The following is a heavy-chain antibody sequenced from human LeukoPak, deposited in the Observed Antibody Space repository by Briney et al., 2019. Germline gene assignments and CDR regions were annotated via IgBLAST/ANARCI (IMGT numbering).Heavy chain of an antibody. Sequence: PGGSLRLSCTASGFTFDDYAMHWVRQAPGKGLEWVSLISWDGGSTYYADSVKGRFTISRDNSKNSLYLQMNSLRAEDTALHYCAKGNFGVVDYWGQGTLVTVSS. J-gene: IGHJ4*02. CDR3: AKGNFGVVDY. V-gene: IGHV3-43D*03. CDR2: ISWDGGST. D-gene: IGHD3-3*01. CDR1: GFTFDDYA.